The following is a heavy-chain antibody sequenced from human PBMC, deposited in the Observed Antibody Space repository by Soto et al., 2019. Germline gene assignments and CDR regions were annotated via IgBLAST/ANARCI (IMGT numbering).Heavy chain of an antibody. Sequence: LRLSCAASGFTFSSYGMHWVRQAPGKGLEWVAVISYDGSNKYYADSVKGRFTISRDNSKNTLYLQMNSLRAEDTAVYYCAKDGISYYENWGQGTLVTSPQ. D-gene: IGHD1-26*01. J-gene: IGHJ4*02. CDR3: AKDGISYYEN. CDR1: GFTFSSYG. CDR2: ISYDGSNK. V-gene: IGHV3-30*18.